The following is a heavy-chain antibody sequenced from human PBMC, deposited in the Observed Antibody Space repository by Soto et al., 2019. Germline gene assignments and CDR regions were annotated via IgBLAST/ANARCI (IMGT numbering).Heavy chain of an antibody. D-gene: IGHD6-6*01. V-gene: IGHV1-2*04. CDR2: INPNSGGT. Sequence: GASVKVSCKASGYTFTSYYMHWVRQAPGRGLEWMGWINPNSGGTNYAQKFQGWVTMTRDTSISTAYMELSRLRSDDTAVYYCARGAGGSSSEVDPWGQGTLVTVS. CDR3: ARGAGGSSSEVDP. J-gene: IGHJ5*02. CDR1: GYTFTSYY.